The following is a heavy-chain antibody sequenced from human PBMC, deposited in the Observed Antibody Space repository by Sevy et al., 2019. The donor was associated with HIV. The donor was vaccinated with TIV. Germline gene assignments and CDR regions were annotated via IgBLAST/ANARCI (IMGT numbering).Heavy chain of an antibody. Sequence: GGSLRLSCAASGFTFSKYWMSWVRQAPGKGLEWVANINQDGSEKYYVDSVKGRFTISRDNGKNSLYLQMNSLRAEDTAVYFCARGGDFNDRSAKRDFDYWGQGTLVTVSS. CDR2: INQDGSEK. V-gene: IGHV3-7*01. J-gene: IGHJ4*02. D-gene: IGHD3-22*01. CDR1: GFTFSKYW. CDR3: ARGGDFNDRSAKRDFDY.